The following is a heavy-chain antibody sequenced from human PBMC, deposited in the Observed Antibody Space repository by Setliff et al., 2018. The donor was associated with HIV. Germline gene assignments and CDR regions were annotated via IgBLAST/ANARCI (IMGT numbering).Heavy chain of an antibody. CDR2: INTHSGNP. CDR3: ARFYDSGASYSDDAFDI. J-gene: IGHJ3*02. V-gene: IGHV7-4-1*02. CDR1: GYAFASYG. D-gene: IGHD3-22*01. Sequence: ASVKVSCKASGYAFASYGLNWVRQAPGQGLEWMGWINTHSGNPTYAQAFTGRFVFSLDTSVSTAYLQISSLRAEDTAVYYCARFYDSGASYSDDAFDIGGQGTMVTVS.